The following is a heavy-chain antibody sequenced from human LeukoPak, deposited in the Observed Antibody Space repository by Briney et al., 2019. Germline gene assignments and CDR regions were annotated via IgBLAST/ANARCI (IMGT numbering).Heavy chain of an antibody. CDR1: GGSISSYY. J-gene: IGHJ6*03. Sequence: SETLSLTCTVSGGSISSYYWSWIRQPPGKGLEWIGYIYYSGSTNYNPPLKSRVTISVDTSKNQFSLKLSSVTAADTAVYYRARQQVGATGYYYMDVWGKGTTVTISS. D-gene: IGHD1-26*01. CDR3: ARQQVGATGYYYMDV. V-gene: IGHV4-59*08. CDR2: IYYSGST.